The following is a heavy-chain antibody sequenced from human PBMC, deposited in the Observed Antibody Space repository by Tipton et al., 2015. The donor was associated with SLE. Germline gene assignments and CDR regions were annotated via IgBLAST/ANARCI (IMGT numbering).Heavy chain of an antibody. Sequence: SLRLSCTASGFTFGDYAMSWVRQAPGKGLEWVGFIRGKAYGATTEYAASVKGRFTISRDDSKSIAYLQMNSLRAEDTAIYYCATATWNYGFFDYWGQGTLVTVSS. J-gene: IGHJ4*02. CDR2: IRGKAYGATT. D-gene: IGHD1-7*01. CDR3: ATATWNYGFFDY. CDR1: GFTFGDYA. V-gene: IGHV3-49*04.